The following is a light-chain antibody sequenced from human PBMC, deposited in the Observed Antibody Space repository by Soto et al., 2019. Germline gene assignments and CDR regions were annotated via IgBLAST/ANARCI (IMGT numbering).Light chain of an antibody. J-gene: IGLJ1*01. Sequence: QSVLTQPPSASGSPGQSVTISCTGTSSDVGAYNYVSWYQQHPGKAPKLMIYEVSERPSGVPDRFSGSKSGNTASLTVSGLQAEDEADYYCSSYAGSKNVFGTGTKITVL. CDR2: EVS. V-gene: IGLV2-8*01. CDR1: SSDVGAYNY. CDR3: SSYAGSKNV.